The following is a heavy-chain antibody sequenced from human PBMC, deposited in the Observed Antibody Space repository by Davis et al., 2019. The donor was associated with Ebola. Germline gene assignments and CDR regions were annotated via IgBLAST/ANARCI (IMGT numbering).Heavy chain of an antibody. Sequence: SVKVSCKASGYTFTSYDINWVRQAPGQGLEWMGGIIPIFGTANYAQKFQGRVTITADESTSTAYMELSSLRSEDTAVYYCARAGGYGGNPRRYVWFDPWGQGTLVTVSS. CDR3: ARAGGYGGNPRRYVWFDP. D-gene: IGHD4-23*01. V-gene: IGHV1-69*13. CDR1: GYTFTSYD. CDR2: IIPIFGTA. J-gene: IGHJ5*02.